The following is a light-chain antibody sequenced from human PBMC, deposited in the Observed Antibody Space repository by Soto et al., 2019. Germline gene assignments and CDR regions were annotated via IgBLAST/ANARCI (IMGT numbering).Light chain of an antibody. CDR2: EVS. J-gene: IGLJ1*01. Sequence: QSVLTQPASVSGSPGQSITISCTGTSSDIGGYSYVSWYQQHPGKAPKLMIYEVSNRPSGVSNRFSGSRSGNTASLTISGLQAYDEADYYCTSYTPSSTLFYVFGSGTKVTVL. CDR3: TSYTPSSTLFYV. CDR1: SSDIGGYSY. V-gene: IGLV2-14*01.